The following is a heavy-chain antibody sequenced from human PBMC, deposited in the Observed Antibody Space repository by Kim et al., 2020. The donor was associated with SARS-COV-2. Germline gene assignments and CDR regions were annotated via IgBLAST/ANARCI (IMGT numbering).Heavy chain of an antibody. D-gene: IGHD2-2*01. Sequence: GGSLRLSCAASGLIFSSFGMHWVRQAPGKGLEWVAVIWYDGSNKYYADSVKGRFTISRDNSKNALYLQMNNLRAEDTAVYYCAREGAPAACSRNSCYPRYYDYWGQGNLVTVSS. CDR1: GLIFSSFG. J-gene: IGHJ4*02. CDR2: IWYDGSNK. CDR3: AREGAPAACSRNSCYPRYYDY. V-gene: IGHV3-33*01.